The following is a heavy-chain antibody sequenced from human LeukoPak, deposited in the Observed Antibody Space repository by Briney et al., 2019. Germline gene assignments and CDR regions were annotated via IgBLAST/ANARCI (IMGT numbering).Heavy chain of an antibody. CDR2: IYHSGST. V-gene: IGHV4-4*02. Sequence: SETLSLTCAVSGGSISSSNWWSWVRQPPGKGLEWIGEIYHSGSTYYNPSPKSRVTISVDTSKNQFSLKLSSVTAADTAVYYCARGGLLLSGEDWFDPWGQGTLVTVSS. CDR3: ARGGLLLSGEDWFDP. J-gene: IGHJ5*02. D-gene: IGHD2-15*01. CDR1: GGSISSSNW.